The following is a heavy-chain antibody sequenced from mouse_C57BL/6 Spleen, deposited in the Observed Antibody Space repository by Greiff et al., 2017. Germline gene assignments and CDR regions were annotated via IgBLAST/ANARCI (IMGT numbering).Heavy chain of an antibody. D-gene: IGHD1-1*01. CDR1: GYTFTDYN. CDR2: INPNNGGT. CDR3: ARERVYYGSSYVYAMDY. Sequence: EVQLQQSGPELVKPGASVKIPCKASGYTFTDYNMDWVKQSHGKSLEWIGDINPNNGGTNYNQKFKGKATLTVDKSSSTAYMELRSLTSEDTAVYYWARERVYYGSSYVYAMDYWGQGTSVTVSS. J-gene: IGHJ4*01. V-gene: IGHV1-18*01.